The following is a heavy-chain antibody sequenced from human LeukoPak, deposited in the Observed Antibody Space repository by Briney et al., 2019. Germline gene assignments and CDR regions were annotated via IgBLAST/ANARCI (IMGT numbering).Heavy chain of an antibody. J-gene: IGHJ6*02. CDR2: FDPEDGET. CDR1: GYTLTELS. D-gene: IGHD6-13*01. V-gene: IGHV1-24*01. CDR3: ATHPLHISLVRDGMDV. Sequence: ASVKVSCKVSGYTLTELSMHWVRQTPGKRLEWMGGFDPEDGETIYAQKFQGRVTMTEDTSTDTAYMELSSLRSEDTAVYYCATHPLHISLVRDGMDVWGQGTTVTVSS.